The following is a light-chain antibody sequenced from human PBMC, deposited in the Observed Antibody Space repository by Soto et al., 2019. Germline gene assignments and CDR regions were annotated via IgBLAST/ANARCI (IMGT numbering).Light chain of an antibody. Sequence: ETVLTQSPATLSVSPGARATLSCRASQSVSSYLAWYQQKPGQAPRLLIYDASNRATGIPARFSGSGSGTDFTLTISSLEPEDFAVYYCQQRSNWPPITFGQGTRLEIK. CDR3: QQRSNWPPIT. CDR2: DAS. V-gene: IGKV3-11*01. CDR1: QSVSSY. J-gene: IGKJ5*01.